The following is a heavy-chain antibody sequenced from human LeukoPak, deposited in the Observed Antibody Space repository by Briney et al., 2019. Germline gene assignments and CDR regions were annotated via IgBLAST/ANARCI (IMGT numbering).Heavy chain of an antibody. CDR1: GGTFISYS. D-gene: IGHD3-10*01. CDR2: MNPNSGNT. Sequence: ASVKVSCKASGGTFISYSINWVRQATGQGLEWMGWMNPNSGNTGYAQKFQGRVTMTRNTSISTAYMELSSLRSEDKAVYYCASATGSGSYFDAFDIWGEGTMVTVSS. V-gene: IGHV1-8*02. J-gene: IGHJ3*02. CDR3: ASATGSGSYFDAFDI.